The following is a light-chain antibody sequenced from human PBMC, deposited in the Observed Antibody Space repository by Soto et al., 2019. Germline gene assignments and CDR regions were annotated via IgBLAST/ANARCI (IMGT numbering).Light chain of an antibody. V-gene: IGKV3-15*01. J-gene: IGKJ1*01. CDR1: QSVSSN. CDR2: GAS. Sequence: EMVMTQSPATLSVSPGERATLSCRASQSVSSNLAWYQQKPGQAPRLLIYGASTRATGTPARFSGSGSGTEFTLTINRLQSEDLAVYFCQQYNYWLPWTFGQGTKVEIK. CDR3: QQYNYWLPWT.